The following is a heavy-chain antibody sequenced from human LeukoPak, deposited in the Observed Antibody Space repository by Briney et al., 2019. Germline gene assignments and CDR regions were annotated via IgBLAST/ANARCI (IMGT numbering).Heavy chain of an antibody. CDR1: GFTFSSSW. D-gene: IGHD1-26*01. CDR3: ATWSNAWEFDY. J-gene: IGHJ4*02. V-gene: IGHV3-7*05. Sequence: GGSLRLSCAASGFTFSSSWMPWVRQAPGKGLEWVAHINEDGSDKYYVDSVTGRFSISRDNTKTSLYLQMSSLRAEDTAVYYCATWSNAWEFDYGLRGTLVSVSS. CDR2: INEDGSDK.